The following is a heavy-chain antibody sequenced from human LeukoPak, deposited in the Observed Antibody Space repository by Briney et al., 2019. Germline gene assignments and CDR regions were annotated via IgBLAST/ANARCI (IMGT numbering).Heavy chain of an antibody. V-gene: IGHV3-74*01. J-gene: IGHJ4*02. CDR1: GFXFNNYW. CDR2: SNSDGSST. CDR3: ARGRGYTGSPVDY. D-gene: IGHD1-26*01. Sequence: GGSLRLSCGASGFXFNNYWIHWVRQAPGKGLVWFSRSNSDGSSTSYADSVKGRFTVSRDNAKNTLYLQMNSLRAEDTAVFYCARGRGYTGSPVDYWGQGTLVTVSS.